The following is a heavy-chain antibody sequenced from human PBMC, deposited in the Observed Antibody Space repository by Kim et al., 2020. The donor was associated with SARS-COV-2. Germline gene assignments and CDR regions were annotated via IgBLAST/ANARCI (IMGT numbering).Heavy chain of an antibody. CDR2: T. V-gene: IGHV4-59*09. D-gene: IGHD6-6*01. Sequence: TNYNPSLKSRVTISVDTSKNQFSLKLSSVTAADTAVYYCARGVSSSPPDYWGQGTLVTVSS. J-gene: IGHJ4*02. CDR3: ARGVSSSPPDY.